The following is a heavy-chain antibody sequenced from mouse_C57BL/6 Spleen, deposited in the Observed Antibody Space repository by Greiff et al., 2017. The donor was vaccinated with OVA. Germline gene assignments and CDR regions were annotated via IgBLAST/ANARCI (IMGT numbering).Heavy chain of an antibody. J-gene: IGHJ2*01. V-gene: IGHV1-69*01. CDR3: ARGVTTRYYFDY. CDR2: IDPSDSYT. Sequence: QVQLKQPGAELVMPGASVKLSCKASGYTFTSYWMHWVKQRPGQGLEWIGEIDPSDSYTNYNQKFKGKSTLTVDKSSSTAYMQLSSLTSEDSAVYYCARGVTTRYYFDYWGQGTTLTVSS. D-gene: IGHD2-2*01. CDR1: GYTFTSYW.